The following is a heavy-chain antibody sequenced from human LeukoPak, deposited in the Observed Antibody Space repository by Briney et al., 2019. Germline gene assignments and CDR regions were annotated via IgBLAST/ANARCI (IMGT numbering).Heavy chain of an antibody. J-gene: IGHJ5*02. CDR1: GGSISSYY. Sequence: SETLSLTCTVSGGSISSYYWSWIRQPPGKGLEWIGYIYYSGSTNYNPSLKSRATISVDTSKNQFSLKLSSVTAADTAVYYCARTGIEITRGWFDPWGQGTLVTVSS. V-gene: IGHV4-59*01. CDR3: ARTGIEITRGWFDP. CDR2: IYYSGST. D-gene: IGHD5-24*01.